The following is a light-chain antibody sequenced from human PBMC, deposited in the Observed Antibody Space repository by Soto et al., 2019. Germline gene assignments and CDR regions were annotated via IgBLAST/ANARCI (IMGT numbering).Light chain of an antibody. CDR1: QSVSSY. CDR3: QQRSNWLT. V-gene: IGKV3-11*01. CDR2: DAS. J-gene: IGKJ5*01. Sequence: EIVLTQSPATLSLSPGERATLSCRASQSVSSYLAWYQQKPGQAPRLLIYDASNRATGIPARFSSSGSGTDFTLTISSLEPEDFAVYYCQQRSNWLTFGQGTRLEIK.